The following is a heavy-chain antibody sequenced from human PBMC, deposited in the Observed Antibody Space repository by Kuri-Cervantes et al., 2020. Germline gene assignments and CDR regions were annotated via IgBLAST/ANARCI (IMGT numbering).Heavy chain of an antibody. V-gene: IGHV4-59*01. Sequence: SETLSLTCTVSGGSISRYYWNWIRQPPGKGLEWIGYIYYSGSTNYNPSLKSRVTISVDTSKNQFSLKLSSVTAADTAVYYCARDPVTYCSSTSCYGGWFDPWGQGTLVTVSS. CDR2: IYYSGST. J-gene: IGHJ5*02. CDR3: ARDPVTYCSSTSCYGGWFDP. CDR1: GGSISRYY. D-gene: IGHD2-2*01.